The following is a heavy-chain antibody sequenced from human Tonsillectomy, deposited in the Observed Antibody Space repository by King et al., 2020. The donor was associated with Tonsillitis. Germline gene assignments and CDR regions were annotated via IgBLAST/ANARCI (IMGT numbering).Heavy chain of an antibody. D-gene: IGHD2-2*01. J-gene: IGHJ5*02. Sequence: VQLVESGGGLVQPGGSLRLSCAASGFTFSSYWMHWVRQAPGKGLVWVSRINSDGSSTTYADSVKGRFTISRENAKNTLYLRMNSLRAEDTAVYYCARTAGFVVDPAAPFDPWGQGTLVTVSS. V-gene: IGHV3-74*01. CDR1: GFTFSSYW. CDR3: ARTAGFVVDPAAPFDP. CDR2: INSDGSST.